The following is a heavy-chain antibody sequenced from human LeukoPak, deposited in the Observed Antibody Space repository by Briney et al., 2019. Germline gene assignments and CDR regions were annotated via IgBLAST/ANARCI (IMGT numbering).Heavy chain of an antibody. D-gene: IGHD5-18*01. V-gene: IGHV3-48*01. Sequence: PGGSLRFSCAASGFTFSEYTMNWVRQAPGKWLEWLSYISTSSSALDYADSVKGRFTISRDNSKNSLYLQMNSLRAADTAVYYCAREARGYSYGARYDIDYWGQGTLVTVS. CDR1: GFTFSEYT. CDR2: ISTSSSAL. CDR3: AREARGYSYGARYDIDY. J-gene: IGHJ4*02.